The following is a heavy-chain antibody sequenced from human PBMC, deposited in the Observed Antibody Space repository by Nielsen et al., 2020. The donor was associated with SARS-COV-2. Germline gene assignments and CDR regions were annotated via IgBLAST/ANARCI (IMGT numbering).Heavy chain of an antibody. V-gene: IGHV1-8*01. CDR2: MNPNSGNT. CDR3: ARVLTMVRGVIIPGY. J-gene: IGHJ4*02. D-gene: IGHD3-10*01. Sequence: ASVKVSCKASGYTFTSYDINWVRQATGQGLEWMGWMNPNSGNTGYAQKFQGRVTVTRNTSISTAYMELSSLRSEDTAVYYCARVLTMVRGVIIPGYWGQGTLVTVSS. CDR1: GYTFTSYD.